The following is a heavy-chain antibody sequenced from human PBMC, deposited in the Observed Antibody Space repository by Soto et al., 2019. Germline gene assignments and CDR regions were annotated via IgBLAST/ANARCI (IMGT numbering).Heavy chain of an antibody. Sequence: SETLSLTCTVSGASISRYYWSWIRQPPGKGLEWIGYIYYSGSTYYNPSLKSRVTISVDTSKNQFSLKLSSVTAVDTAVYYCARGSYGPNFDYWGQGTLVTVSS. CDR2: IYYSGST. CDR1: GASISRYY. D-gene: IGHD3-16*01. V-gene: IGHV4-59*06. CDR3: ARGSYGPNFDY. J-gene: IGHJ4*02.